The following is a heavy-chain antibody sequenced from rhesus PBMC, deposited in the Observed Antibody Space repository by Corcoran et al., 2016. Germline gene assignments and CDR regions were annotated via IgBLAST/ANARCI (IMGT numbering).Heavy chain of an antibody. CDR3: ARENPTFDY. V-gene: IGHV4-169*02. CDR2: IYGSDSST. J-gene: IGHJ4*01. CDR1: GGSISSSY. Sequence: QLQLQESGPGLVKPSETLSLTCAVSGGSISSSYWSWIRQAPGKGLEWIGYIYGSDSSTNYNPRLDSRVTRSGDTSKTQLSLRRSSWTAADTAVYYCARENPTFDYWGQGVLVTVSS.